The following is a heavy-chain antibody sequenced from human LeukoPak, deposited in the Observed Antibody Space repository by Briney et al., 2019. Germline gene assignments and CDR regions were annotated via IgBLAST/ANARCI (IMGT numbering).Heavy chain of an antibody. Sequence: ASVKVSCKASGYTFTSYYMHWVRQAPGQGLEWMGWINPNSGGTNYAQQFQGRVTMTRDTSISTAYMELSRLRSDDTAMYYCARVDTTTVTTYGAFDIWGQGTMVTVSS. CDR2: INPNSGGT. V-gene: IGHV1-2*02. CDR3: ARVDTTTVTTYGAFDI. D-gene: IGHD4-17*01. J-gene: IGHJ3*02. CDR1: GYTFTSYY.